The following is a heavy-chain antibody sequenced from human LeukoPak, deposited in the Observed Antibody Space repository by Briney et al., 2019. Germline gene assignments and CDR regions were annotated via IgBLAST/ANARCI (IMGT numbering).Heavy chain of an antibody. V-gene: IGHV3-30*18. CDR1: GFTFSSYG. CDR3: AKDSPRVVVTATLDY. D-gene: IGHD2-21*02. Sequence: PGGSLRLSCAASGFTFSSYGMHWVRQAPGKGLKWVEVISYDGSNKYYADSVKGRFTISRDNSKNTLYLQMNSLRAEDTAVYYCAKDSPRVVVTATLDYWGQGTLVTVSS. J-gene: IGHJ4*02. CDR2: ISYDGSNK.